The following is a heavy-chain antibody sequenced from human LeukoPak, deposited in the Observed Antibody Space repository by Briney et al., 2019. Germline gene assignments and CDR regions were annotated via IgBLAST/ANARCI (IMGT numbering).Heavy chain of an antibody. CDR2: MYYSGST. D-gene: IGHD2-2*01. CDR3: SSTYVPAATNNAFDI. V-gene: IGHV4-39*01. CDR1: GASISSSNYY. J-gene: IGHJ3*02. Sequence: SETLSLTCTVSGASISSSNYYWGWIRQPPGKGLEWIGTMYYSGSTYYNPSLKSRVTISVDTSKNQFSLKLSSVTAADTAVYYCSSTYVPAATNNAFDIWGQGTMVTVSS.